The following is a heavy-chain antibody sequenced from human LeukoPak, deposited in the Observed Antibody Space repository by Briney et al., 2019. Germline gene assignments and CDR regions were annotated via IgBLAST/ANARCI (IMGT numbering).Heavy chain of an antibody. CDR3: ARDGVGANDY. J-gene: IGHJ4*02. CDR2: INPNSGGT. V-gene: IGHV1-2*02. D-gene: IGHD1-26*01. CDR1: RYTFTGYY. Sequence: GASVKVSCKASRYTFTGYYMHWVRQAPGQGLEWMGWINPNSGGTNYAQKFQGRVTMTRDTSISTAYMELSRLRSDDSAVYCCARDGVGANDYWGQGTLVTVSS.